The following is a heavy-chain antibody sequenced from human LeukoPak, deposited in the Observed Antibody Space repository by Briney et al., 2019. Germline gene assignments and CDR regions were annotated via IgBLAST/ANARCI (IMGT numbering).Heavy chain of an antibody. V-gene: IGHV3-23*01. J-gene: IGHJ4*02. CDR2: VSGSGGST. Sequence: GGSLRLSCAASGFTFSSYAMSWVRQAPGRGLEWVSAVSGSGGSTYYADSVKGRFTISRDNSKNTLYLPLNSLRAEDTAVYYCAKDGYSYGDSTGYFDYWGQGTLVTVSS. CDR3: AKDGYSYGDSTGYFDY. CDR1: GFTFSSYA. D-gene: IGHD5-18*01.